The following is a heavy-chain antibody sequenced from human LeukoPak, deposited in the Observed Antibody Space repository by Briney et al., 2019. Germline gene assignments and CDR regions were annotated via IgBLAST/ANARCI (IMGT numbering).Heavy chain of an antibody. CDR3: AREERTYYYDSSFRGAFDI. CDR2: ISYDGSNK. CDR1: GLTFSSYA. Sequence: GGSLRLSCAASGLTFSSYAMHWVRQAPGKGLEWVAVISYDGSNKYYADSVKGRFTISRDNSKNTLYLQMNSLRAEDTAVYYCAREERTYYYDSSFRGAFDIWGQGTMVTVSS. D-gene: IGHD3-22*01. V-gene: IGHV3-30-3*01. J-gene: IGHJ3*02.